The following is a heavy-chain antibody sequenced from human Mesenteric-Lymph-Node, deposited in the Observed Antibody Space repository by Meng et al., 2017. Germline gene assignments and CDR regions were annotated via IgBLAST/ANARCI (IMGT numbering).Heavy chain of an antibody. CDR3: AREGIAVAGNYFDY. D-gene: IGHD6-19*01. CDR2: IKPYNGGT. CDR1: GYSFSDYN. J-gene: IGHJ4*02. Sequence: QVQLVQSGAEVKEPVASVKVSCKASGYSFSDYNMHWVRQAPGQGLEWMGWIKPYNGGTIFAQRFQGRVTMTRDTSISTAYMELSRLRSDDTAVYYCAREGIAVAGNYFDYWGQGTLVTVSS. V-gene: IGHV1-2*02.